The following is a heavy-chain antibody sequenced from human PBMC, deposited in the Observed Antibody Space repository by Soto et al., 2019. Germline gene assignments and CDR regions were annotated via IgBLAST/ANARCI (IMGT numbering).Heavy chain of an antibody. D-gene: IGHD2-2*01. CDR2: IDPIDSYT. J-gene: IGHJ6*02. Sequence: GESLKIPCQGSGYNFASYWISWVRQTPGKGLEWMGRIDPIDSYTNYSPSFQGHVTISADKSISTAYLQWSSLKASDTAMYYCARRYCSSASWPRNYYGMDVWGQGTTVTVSS. CDR3: ARRYCSSASWPRNYYGMDV. CDR1: GYNFASYW. V-gene: IGHV5-10-1*01.